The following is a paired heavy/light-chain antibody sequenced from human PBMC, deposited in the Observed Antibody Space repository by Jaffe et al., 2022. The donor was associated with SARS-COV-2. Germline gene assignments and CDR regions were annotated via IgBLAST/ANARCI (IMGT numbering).Heavy chain of an antibody. Sequence: QVQLQESGPGLVRPSQTLSLTCTVSGGSMRRGSFYWNWIRQPAGKGLEWIGRIYNSGSTNYNPSLKSRVTISVDTSKNQFSLKLSSVTAADTAVYYCARGPLEEWELLRASAEYYFDNWGQGTLVTVSS. CDR2: IYNSGST. D-gene: IGHD1-26*01. J-gene: IGHJ4*02. CDR1: GGSMRRGSFY. CDR3: ARGPLEEWELLRASAEYYFDN. V-gene: IGHV4-61*02.
Light chain of an antibody. Sequence: EIVLTQSPGTLSLSPGETATLSCRASQSVRSSYLAWYHHKPGQAPRLLIYGASSRATGIPDRFSGSGSGTDFTLTISRLEPEDFAVYYCQQYGTSPFTFGPGTKVDF. V-gene: IGKV3-20*01. J-gene: IGKJ3*01. CDR3: QQYGTSPFT. CDR1: QSVRSSY. CDR2: GAS.